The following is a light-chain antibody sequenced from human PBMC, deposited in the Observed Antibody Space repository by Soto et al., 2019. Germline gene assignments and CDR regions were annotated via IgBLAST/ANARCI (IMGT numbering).Light chain of an antibody. Sequence: EIVLTQSPGTLSLSPGERATLSCRASQSVSSSYLAWYQQKSGQAPRLLIYGPSRRATGIPDRFSGSGSGTDFTLTISRLEPEDFAVYYCQQYGSSPFPFGQGTKVDIK. CDR2: GPS. CDR1: QSVSSSY. V-gene: IGKV3-20*01. CDR3: QQYGSSPFP. J-gene: IGKJ1*01.